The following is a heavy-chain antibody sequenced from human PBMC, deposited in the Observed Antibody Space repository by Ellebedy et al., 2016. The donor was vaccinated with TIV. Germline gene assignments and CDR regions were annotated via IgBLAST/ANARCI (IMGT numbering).Heavy chain of an antibody. CDR3: ARRGWTFDL. J-gene: IGHJ2*01. V-gene: IGHV4-39*01. CDR1: GGSISSSSYY. Sequence: MPSETLSLTCTVPGGSISSSSYYWGWIRQPPGKGLEWIGSIYYSGSTYYNPSLTSRLTISVDTSRNQFSLELKSVTAADTAVYYCARRGWTFDLWGRGTLVTVSS. D-gene: IGHD6-19*01. CDR2: IYYSGST.